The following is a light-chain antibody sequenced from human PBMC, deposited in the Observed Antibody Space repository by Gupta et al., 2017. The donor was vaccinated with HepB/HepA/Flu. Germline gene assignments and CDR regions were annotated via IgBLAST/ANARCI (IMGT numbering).Light chain of an antibody. CDR2: KAS. CDR3: QQYKSYSSFT. J-gene: IGKJ3*01. Sequence: IQLTQSPSTLSASVGDRVTITCRASQSISSWLAWYQQKPGKAPKLLIYKASSVESGVPSRFSGSEYGTEFTLTISSRQPDDFATYYCQQYKSYSSFTFGHGTKVDIK. V-gene: IGKV1-5*03. CDR1: QSISSW.